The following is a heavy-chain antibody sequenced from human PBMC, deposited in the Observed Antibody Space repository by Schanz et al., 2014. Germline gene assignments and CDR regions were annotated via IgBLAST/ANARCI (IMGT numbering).Heavy chain of an antibody. CDR1: GFTFSSYW. CDR3: ARDPNSVNEIDY. V-gene: IGHV3-74*01. J-gene: IGHJ4*02. Sequence: EVQLVESGGGLVQPGGSLRLSCAASGFTFSSYWMHWVRQAPGKGLVWISRINSDGSSASYADSVKGRFTLSRDNAKNSMYLQMNSLRVEDTAVYYCARDPNSVNEIDYWGQGTLVTVSS. CDR2: INSDGSSA. D-gene: IGHD5-12*01.